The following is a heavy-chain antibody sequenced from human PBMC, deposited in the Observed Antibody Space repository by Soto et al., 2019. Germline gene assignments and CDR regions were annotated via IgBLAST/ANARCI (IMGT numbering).Heavy chain of an antibody. Sequence: PGGSLRLSCAASGFTFSSYAMSWVRQAPGKGLEWVSAISGSGGSTYYADSVKGRFTVSRDNSKRTLSLQMNSLTEEDTAIYYCAKGLRRLLRTQYYYGLDVWGRGTTVTVSS. D-gene: IGHD3-16*01. V-gene: IGHV3-23*01. CDR3: AKGLRRLLRTQYYYGLDV. CDR2: ISGSGGST. J-gene: IGHJ6*02. CDR1: GFTFSSYA.